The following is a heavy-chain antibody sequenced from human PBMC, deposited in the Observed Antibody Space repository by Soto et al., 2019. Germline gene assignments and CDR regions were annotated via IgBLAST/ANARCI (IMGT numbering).Heavy chain of an antibody. Sequence: PGGSLRLSCAASGFTFSNAWMNWVRQAPGKGLEWVGRIKSKTDGGTTDYAAPVKGRFTISRDDSKNTLYLQMNSLKTEDTAVYYCTTDRGGDYIYYYGMDVWGQGTTVTVSS. CDR3: TTDRGGDYIYYYGMDV. J-gene: IGHJ6*02. V-gene: IGHV3-15*07. D-gene: IGHD4-17*01. CDR2: IKSKTDGGTT. CDR1: GFTFSNAW.